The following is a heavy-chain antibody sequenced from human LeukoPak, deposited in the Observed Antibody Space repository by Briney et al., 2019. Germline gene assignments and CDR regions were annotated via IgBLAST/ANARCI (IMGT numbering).Heavy chain of an antibody. CDR2: MYTSGST. CDR1: GASVSSSSYY. Sequence: NPSQTLSLTCTVSGASVSSSSYYWSWIRQPAGKGLEWIGHMYTSGSTNYNPSLKSRVTISVDTSKNQFSLKLSSVTAADTAVYYCARGGAYCGGDCYSGYFDYWGQGTLVTVSS. J-gene: IGHJ4*02. D-gene: IGHD2-21*02. CDR3: ARGGAYCGGDCYSGYFDY. V-gene: IGHV4-61*09.